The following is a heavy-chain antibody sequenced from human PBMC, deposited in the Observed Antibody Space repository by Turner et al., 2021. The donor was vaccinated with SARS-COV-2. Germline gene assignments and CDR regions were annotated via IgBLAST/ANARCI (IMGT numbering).Heavy chain of an antibody. Sequence: QEQLVQSAPGVKKPGASVRVSGTASGYSFSGYNIHWVRQAPGQGLEGMGWLNPGNGDTDSAQKFQGRLTMTRDTYIRTAYMDLTRLKSDDTAIYYCARLAPDSSGYLYVGAFDVWGQGTRVTVSS. J-gene: IGHJ3*01. V-gene: IGHV1-2*02. CDR3: ARLAPDSSGYLYVGAFDV. CDR2: LNPGNGDT. CDR1: GYSFSGYN. D-gene: IGHD3-22*01.